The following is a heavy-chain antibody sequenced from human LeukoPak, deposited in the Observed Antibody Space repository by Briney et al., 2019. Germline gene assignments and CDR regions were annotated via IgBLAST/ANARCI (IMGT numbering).Heavy chain of an antibody. J-gene: IGHJ4*02. V-gene: IGHV3-15*01. CDR3: SRGVIVGAAYFDY. CDR1: GFTFSNAW. CDR2: IKSKTDGGTT. D-gene: IGHD1-26*01. Sequence: GGSLRLSCAASGFTFSNAWMSWVRQAPGKGLKWVGLIKSKTDGGTTDYAAPVKGRFTISRDDSKNTLYLQMDSLKHEDTAMYYCSRGVIVGAAYFDYWGQGTLVTISS.